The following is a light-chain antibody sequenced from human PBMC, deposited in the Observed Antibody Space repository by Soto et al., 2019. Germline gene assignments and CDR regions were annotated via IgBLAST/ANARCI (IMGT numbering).Light chain of an antibody. CDR1: QSINSSY. Sequence: LTQSPGTLSLSPGERATISCRASQSINSSYLAWYQHKPGQAPRLLFYGASSRATGIPHRFSGSASGTDFTLAISRLEPEDCGVYYCQQYGGSPPYTFGQGTRLEI. J-gene: IGKJ2*01. V-gene: IGKV3-20*01. CDR2: GAS. CDR3: QQYGGSPPYT.